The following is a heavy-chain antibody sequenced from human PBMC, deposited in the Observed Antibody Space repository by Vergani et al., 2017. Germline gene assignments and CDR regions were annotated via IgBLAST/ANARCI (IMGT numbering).Heavy chain of an antibody. D-gene: IGHD6-19*01. CDR1: GGTFSSYA. J-gene: IGHJ4*02. Sequence: VQLLESGAEVKKPGSSVKVSCKASGGTFSSYAISWVRQAPGQGLEWMGGIIPIFGTANYAQKFQGRVTITADESTSTAYMELSSLRSEDTAVYYCARDPPPYSSGWYEWNYWGQGTLVTVSS. V-gene: IGHV1-69*01. CDR2: IIPIFGTA. CDR3: ARDPPPYSSGWYEWNY.